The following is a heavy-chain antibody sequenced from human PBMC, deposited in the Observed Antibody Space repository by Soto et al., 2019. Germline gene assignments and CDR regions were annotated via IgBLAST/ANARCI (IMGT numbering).Heavy chain of an antibody. CDR1: GFSLSNGKVG. J-gene: IGHJ6*01. D-gene: IGHD6-19*01. CDR3: ARILFGRSVDGGYVTRVV. Sequence: HVTLKESGPVLVKPTETLTRTCTVSGFSLSNGKVGVSWIRQPPGNALEWLAHIFSNDEKSYRTSLKSSLTISEGTSKSKVVLTMHNVDPVDTATYFCARILFGRSVDGGYVTRVVWGEGTKVTVSS. CDR2: IFSNDEK. V-gene: IGHV2-26*01.